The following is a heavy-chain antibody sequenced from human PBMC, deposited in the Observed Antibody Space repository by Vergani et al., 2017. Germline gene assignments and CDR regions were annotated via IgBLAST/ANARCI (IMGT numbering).Heavy chain of an antibody. CDR2: VNHGGST. J-gene: IGHJ4*02. V-gene: IGHV4-34*01. CDR1: GGSFSDYY. D-gene: IGHD6-13*01. Sequence: QVQLHEWGAGLLKTSETLSLTCGVSGGSFSDYYWSWIRQAPGMGLEWIGEVNHGGSTNYNPSLKSRVSISVDTSKNQFSLKLSSVTAADTAVYYCARLYSSSWSADYWGQGTLVTVSS. CDR3: ARLYSSSWSADY.